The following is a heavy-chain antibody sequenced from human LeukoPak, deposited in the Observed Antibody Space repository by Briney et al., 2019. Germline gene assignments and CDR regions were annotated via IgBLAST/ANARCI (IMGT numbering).Heavy chain of an antibody. Sequence: GGSLRLSRAASEFTFNSYWMSWVRQAPGKGPEWVANIKQDGGQIYYLDSVKGRFTVSRDNAKNSLYLQMNSLRAEDTAVYYCARLGARQMLEYWGQGTLVTVSS. J-gene: IGHJ4*02. CDR2: IKQDGGQI. D-gene: IGHD4-17*01. CDR1: EFTFNSYW. CDR3: ARLGARQMLEY. V-gene: IGHV3-7*01.